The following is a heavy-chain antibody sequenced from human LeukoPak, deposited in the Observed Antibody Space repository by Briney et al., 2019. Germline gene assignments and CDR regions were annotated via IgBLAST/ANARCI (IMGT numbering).Heavy chain of an antibody. CDR1: GGSISSSSYY. V-gene: IGHV4-39*07. CDR2: IYYSGST. Sequence: SETLSLTCTVSGGSISSSSYYWGWIRQPPGKGLEWIGSIYYSGSTYYNPSLKSRVTISVDTSKNQFSLKLSSVTAADTAVYYCARGRDDFWSGYYRYYYMDVWGKGTTVTVSS. CDR3: ARGRDDFWSGYYRYYYMDV. J-gene: IGHJ6*03. D-gene: IGHD3-3*01.